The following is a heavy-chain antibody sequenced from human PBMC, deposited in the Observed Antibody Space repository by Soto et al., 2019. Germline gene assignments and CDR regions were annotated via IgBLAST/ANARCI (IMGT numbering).Heavy chain of an antibody. CDR3: VTEPGPWLVN. Sequence: EVQVMESGGGLVKPGGSLRLSCVVSGIGFTNAWVSWVRQAPGKGLAWVGRSKGKIDGETIDYAAPVKGRFTLSRDDSKNSLYLQMNSPETGDTGVYHCVTEPGPWLVNWGQGILVIVSS. CDR2: SKGKIDGETI. D-gene: IGHD5-12*01. J-gene: IGHJ4*02. V-gene: IGHV3-15*01. CDR1: GIGFTNAW.